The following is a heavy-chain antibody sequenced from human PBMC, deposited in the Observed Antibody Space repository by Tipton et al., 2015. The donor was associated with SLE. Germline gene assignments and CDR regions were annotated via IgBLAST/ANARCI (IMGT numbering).Heavy chain of an antibody. V-gene: IGHV4-39*01. D-gene: IGHD3-10*01. Sequence: TLSLTCTVSGVFISTSSAYWGWIRQPPGKGLEWIGDIFYSGSTYYNPSLESRVTMSVDTSKNQFSLKLRSVTAADTSVYYCAKIMRGPSFYYYYMDVWGKGTTVTVSS. CDR1: GVFISTSSAY. CDR3: AKIMRGPSFYYYYMDV. CDR2: IFYSGST. J-gene: IGHJ6*03.